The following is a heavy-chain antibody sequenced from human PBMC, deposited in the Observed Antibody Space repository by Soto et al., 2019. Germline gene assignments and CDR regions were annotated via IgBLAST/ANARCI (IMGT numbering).Heavy chain of an antibody. CDR2: ISSSSATI. CDR1: GFTFSSYS. V-gene: IGHV3-48*02. CDR3: VRDSPYSSALYEGFDS. Sequence: GGSLRLSCEGSGFTFSSYSMNWVRQTPGKGLEWVSYISSSSATIYYADSVKGRFTISRDNAKKSLYLQMNSLRDEDTAVYFCVRDSPYSSALYEGFDSWGQGTLVT. D-gene: IGHD3-22*01. J-gene: IGHJ4*02.